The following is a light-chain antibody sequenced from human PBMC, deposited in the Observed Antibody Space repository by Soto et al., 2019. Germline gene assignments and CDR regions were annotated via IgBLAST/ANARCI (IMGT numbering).Light chain of an antibody. CDR1: QGINNY. CDR3: QQLNSYPVT. CDR2: AAS. J-gene: IGKJ4*01. Sequence: DIQLTQSPSHLSAFVGDRVTITCRASQGINNYLAWYQQKPGKAPQLLIYAASTLQGGVPSRFSGSGSGTEFTLTISSLQPEDFATYYCQQLNSYPVTFGGGTKVEI. V-gene: IGKV1-9*01.